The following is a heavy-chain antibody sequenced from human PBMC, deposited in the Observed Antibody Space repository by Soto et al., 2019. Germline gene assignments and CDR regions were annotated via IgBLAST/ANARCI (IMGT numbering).Heavy chain of an antibody. CDR1: GGSISSYF. CDR3: ANFNWYCDL. CDR2: IYYTGST. V-gene: IGHV4-59*01. J-gene: IGHJ2*01. Sequence: QVQLQESGPGLVKPSETLSLTCTVSGGSISSYFWSWIRQPPGKGLEWIGYIYYTGSTNYNPSLKSRVTISVDTSKNQFALQLSSVTAADTAVYYCANFNWYCDLWGRGTLVTVSS.